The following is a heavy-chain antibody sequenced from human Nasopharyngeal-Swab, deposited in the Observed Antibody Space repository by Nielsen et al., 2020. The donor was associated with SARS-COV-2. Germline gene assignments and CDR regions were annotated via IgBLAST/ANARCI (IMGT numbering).Heavy chain of an antibody. CDR3: AKNGGTAMVIVGYFDL. D-gene: IGHD5-18*01. V-gene: IGHV3-30*18. Sequence: GESLKISCAASGFTFSSYGMHWVRQAPGKGLEWVAVISYDGSNKYYADSVKGRFTISRDNSKNTLYLQMNSLRAEDTAVYYCAKNGGTAMVIVGYFDLWGRGTLVTVS. J-gene: IGHJ2*01. CDR1: GFTFSSYG. CDR2: ISYDGSNK.